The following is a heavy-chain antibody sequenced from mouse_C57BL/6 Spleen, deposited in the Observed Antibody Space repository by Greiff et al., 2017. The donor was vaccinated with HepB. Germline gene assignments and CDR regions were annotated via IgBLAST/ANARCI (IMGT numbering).Heavy chain of an antibody. J-gene: IGHJ4*01. D-gene: IGHD1-1*01. Sequence: QVQLQQPGAELVRPGSSVKLSCKASGYTFTSYWMHWVKQRPIQGLEWIGNIDPSDSETHYNQKFKDKATLTVDKSSRTAYMQLSSLTSEDSAVYYCARDYGSSYPYYYAMDYWGQGTSVTVSS. CDR1: GYTFTSYW. V-gene: IGHV1-52*01. CDR2: IDPSDSET. CDR3: ARDYGSSYPYYYAMDY.